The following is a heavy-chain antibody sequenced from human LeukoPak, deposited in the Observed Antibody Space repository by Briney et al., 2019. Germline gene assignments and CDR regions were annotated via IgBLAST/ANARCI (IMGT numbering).Heavy chain of an antibody. D-gene: IGHD2-21*02. CDR1: GGSISSGSYY. CDR3: ARDLTDCGGDCYLNWFDP. J-gene: IGHJ5*02. V-gene: IGHV4-61*02. CDR2: IYTSGST. Sequence: SQTLFLTCTVSGGSISSGSYYWSWIRQPAGKGLEWIGRIYTSGSTNYNPSLKSRVTISVDTSKNQFSLKLSSVTAADTAVYYCARDLTDCGGDCYLNWFDPWGQGTLVTVSS.